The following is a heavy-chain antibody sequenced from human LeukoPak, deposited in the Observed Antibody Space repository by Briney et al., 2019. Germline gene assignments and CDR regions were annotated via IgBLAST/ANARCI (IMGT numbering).Heavy chain of an antibody. CDR3: ARQPFTYYYDSSGHKRYNWFDP. V-gene: IGHV4-39*01. CDR1: GGSISSSSYY. D-gene: IGHD3-22*01. J-gene: IGHJ5*02. Sequence: SETLSLTCTVSGGSISSSSYYWGWIRQPPGKGLEWIGSIYYSGSTYYNPSLKSRVTISVDTSNNQFSLKLSSVTAADTAVYYCARQPFTYYYDSSGHKRYNWFDPWGQGTLVTVPS. CDR2: IYYSGST.